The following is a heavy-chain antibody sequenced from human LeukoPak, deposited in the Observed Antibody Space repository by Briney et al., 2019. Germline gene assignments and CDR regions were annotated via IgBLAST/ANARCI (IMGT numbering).Heavy chain of an antibody. J-gene: IGHJ4*02. CDR3: ARVICTGGSCFQNDY. CDR2: INSGATSE. CDR1: GFIFSNFE. Sequence: SGGSLRLSCTASGFIFSNFEMNWVRQSPGKGLQWVAYINSGATSEYYADSVKGRFTISRDNAKNSLYLQMNSLGVQDTAIYYCARVICTGGSCFQNDYWGQGMLVTVSS. D-gene: IGHD2-8*02. V-gene: IGHV3-48*03.